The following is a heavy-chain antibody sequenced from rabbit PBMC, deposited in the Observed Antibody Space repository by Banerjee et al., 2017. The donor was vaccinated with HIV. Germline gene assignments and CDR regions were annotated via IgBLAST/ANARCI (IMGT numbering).Heavy chain of an antibody. Sequence: QEQLVESGGGLVKPGGTLTLTCKASGIDFSSHYDMCWVRQAPGKGLEWIAYIYPDYGSTDYANWVNGRFTISLDNAQNTVFLQMTSLTAADTATYFCARGLVAGVLDLWGPGTLVTVS. V-gene: IGHV1S43*01. J-gene: IGHJ6*01. CDR1: GIDFSSHYD. CDR3: ARGLVAGVLDL. D-gene: IGHD3-3*01. CDR2: IYPDYGST.